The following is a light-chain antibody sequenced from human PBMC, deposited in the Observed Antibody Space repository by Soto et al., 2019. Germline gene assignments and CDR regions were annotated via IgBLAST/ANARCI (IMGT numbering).Light chain of an antibody. J-gene: IGLJ2*01. CDR3: CSYAGSSTFVV. Sequence: QSALTQPASVSGSPGQSITISCTGTSSDVGSSNLVSWYQQHPGKDPKLMIYEGSKRPSGVSNRFSGSKSGNTASLTISGLQAEDEAAYYCCSYAGSSTFVVFGGVTKLTVL. V-gene: IGLV2-23*03. CDR2: EGS. CDR1: SSDVGSSNL.